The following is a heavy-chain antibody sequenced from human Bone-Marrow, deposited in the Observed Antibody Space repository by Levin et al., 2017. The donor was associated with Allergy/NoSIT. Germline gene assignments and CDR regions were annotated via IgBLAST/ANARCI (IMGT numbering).Heavy chain of an antibody. J-gene: IGHJ6*02. CDR3: ARDEDSYYDSSGYYLYYYYYGMDV. CDR1: GFTFSSYS. CDR2: ISSSSSTI. Sequence: GESLKISCAASGFTFSSYSMNWVRQAPGKGLEWVSYISSSSSTIYYADSVKGRFTIYRDNAKNSLYLQMNSLRAEDTAVYYCARDEDSYYDSSGYYLYYYYYGMDVWGQGTTVTVSS. D-gene: IGHD3-22*01. V-gene: IGHV3-48*01.